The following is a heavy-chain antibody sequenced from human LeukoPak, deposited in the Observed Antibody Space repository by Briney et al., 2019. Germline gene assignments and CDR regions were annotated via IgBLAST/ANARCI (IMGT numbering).Heavy chain of an antibody. CDR2: INPDSGGT. V-gene: IGHV1-2*02. CDR1: GYPYIGYY. Sequence: GASVKVSCKASGYPYIGYYMHGVRQAPGQELEWVGGINPDSGGTNYVQKFHGRVTVTRDTSIRTAYMELSRLRSHDTAVYFCAKVRAGAVAYDIWGQGTVVTVSS. D-gene: IGHD4/OR15-4a*01. J-gene: IGHJ3*02. CDR3: AKVRAGAVAYDI.